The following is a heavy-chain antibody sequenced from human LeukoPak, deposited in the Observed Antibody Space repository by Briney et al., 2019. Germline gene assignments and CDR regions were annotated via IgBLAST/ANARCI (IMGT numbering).Heavy chain of an antibody. J-gene: IGHJ4*02. D-gene: IGHD2-15*01. Sequence: ASVKVSCKASGGTFSSYAISWVRQAPGQGLEWMGGIIPIFGTANYAQKFQGRVTITTDESTSTAYMELSSLRSDDTAVYYCARDGVRQGYPPDYWGQGTLVTVSS. CDR3: ARDGVRQGYPPDY. CDR1: GGTFSSYA. CDR2: IIPIFGTA. V-gene: IGHV1-69*05.